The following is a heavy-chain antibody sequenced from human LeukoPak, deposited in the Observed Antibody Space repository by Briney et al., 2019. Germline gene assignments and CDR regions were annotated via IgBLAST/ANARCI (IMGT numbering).Heavy chain of an antibody. Sequence: PGGSLRLSCAASGFTFSSYSMNRVRQAPGKGLEWVSYISSSSSTIYYADSVKGRSTISRDNAKNSVYLQMNSLRDEDTAVYYCGRTDGMDVWGQGTTVTVSS. J-gene: IGHJ6*02. V-gene: IGHV3-48*02. CDR3: GRTDGMDV. CDR2: ISSSSSTI. CDR1: GFTFSSYS.